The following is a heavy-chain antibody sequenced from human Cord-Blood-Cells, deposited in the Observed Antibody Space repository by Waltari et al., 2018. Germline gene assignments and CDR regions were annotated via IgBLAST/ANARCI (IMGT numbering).Heavy chain of an antibody. CDR1: GFTFRSYW. D-gene: IGHD6-6*01. Sequence: EVQLVESGGGLVQPGGSLRLSCAASGFTFRSYWMSWVRQATGKGLEWVANIKQDGSEKYYVDSVKGRFTISRDNAKNSLYLQMNSLRAEDTAVYYCARIRIVRAFDIWGQGTMVTVSS. CDR2: IKQDGSEK. CDR3: ARIRIVRAFDI. V-gene: IGHV3-7*01. J-gene: IGHJ3*02.